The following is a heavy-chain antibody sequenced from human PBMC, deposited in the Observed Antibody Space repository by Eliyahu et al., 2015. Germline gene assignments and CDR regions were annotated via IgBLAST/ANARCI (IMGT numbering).Heavy chain of an antibody. V-gene: IGHV1-2*02. Sequence: QVQLVQSGAEVKXPGASVKVSCKASGYTFTXYYMHWGRQAPGQGVEWMGWINPNSGGTNYAQKFQGRVTMTRDTSISTAYMELSRLRSDDTAVYYCARDDHRIQLWSRLAWYFDLWGRGTLVTVSS. CDR3: ARDDHRIQLWSRLAWYFDL. CDR2: INPNSGGT. CDR1: GYTFTXYY. J-gene: IGHJ2*01. D-gene: IGHD5-18*01.